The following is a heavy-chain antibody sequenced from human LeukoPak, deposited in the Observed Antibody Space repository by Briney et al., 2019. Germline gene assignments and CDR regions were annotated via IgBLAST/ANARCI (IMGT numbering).Heavy chain of an antibody. CDR3: AKSGFGEPHYYYYMDV. D-gene: IGHD3-10*01. CDR2: ISYDGSNK. V-gene: IGHV3-30*18. Sequence: GGSLRLSCAASGFTFSSYGMHWVRQAPGKGLEWVAVISYDGSNKYYADSVKGRFTISRDNSKNTLYLQMNSLRAEDTAVYYCAKSGFGEPHYYYYMDVWGKGTTVTVSS. CDR1: GFTFSSYG. J-gene: IGHJ6*03.